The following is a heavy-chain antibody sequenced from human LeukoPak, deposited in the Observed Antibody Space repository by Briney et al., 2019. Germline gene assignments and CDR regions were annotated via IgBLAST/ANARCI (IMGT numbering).Heavy chain of an antibody. J-gene: IGHJ4*02. Sequence: PSETLSLTCAVYGGSFSGYYWSWIRQPPGKGLEWIGEINHSGSTNYNPSLKSRVTIPVDTSKNQFSLKLSSATAADTAVYYCARVVGSYWGQGTLVTVSS. CDR2: INHSGST. D-gene: IGHD2-2*01. CDR1: GGSFSGYY. CDR3: ARVVGSY. V-gene: IGHV4-34*01.